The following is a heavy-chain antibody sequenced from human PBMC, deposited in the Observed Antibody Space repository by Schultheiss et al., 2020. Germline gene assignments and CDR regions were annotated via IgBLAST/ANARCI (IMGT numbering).Heavy chain of an antibody. D-gene: IGHD3-10*01. Sequence: SETLSLTCTVSGGSISSYYWSWIRQPPGKGLEWIGYIYYSGSTYYNPSLKSRVTISVDTSKNQFSLKLSSVTAADTAVYYCARAWGLRHPYGSGSYYQYWGEGTLVTGSS. J-gene: IGHJ4*02. CDR2: IYYSGST. V-gene: IGHV4-59*12. CDR3: ARAWGLRHPYGSGSYYQY. CDR1: GGSISSYY.